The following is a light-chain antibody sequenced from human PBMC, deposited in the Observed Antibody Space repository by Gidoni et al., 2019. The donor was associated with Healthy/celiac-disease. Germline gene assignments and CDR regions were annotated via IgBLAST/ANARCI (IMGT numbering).Light chain of an antibody. V-gene: IGKV1-33*01. CDR2: DAS. J-gene: IGKJ4*01. CDR3: QEYDNVPLT. CDR1: QDISNY. Sequence: LQITPSPSSLSASVGDRVTITCQASQDISNYLNWYQQKPGKAPKLLIYDASNLETGVPSRFSGSGSGTDFTFTISSLQPEDIATYYCQEYDNVPLTFGGGTKVEIK.